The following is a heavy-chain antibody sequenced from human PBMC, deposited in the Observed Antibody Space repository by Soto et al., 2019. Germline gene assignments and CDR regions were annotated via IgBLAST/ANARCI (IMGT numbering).Heavy chain of an antibody. CDR3: TTDSAYGVPNPYYYYGMDV. CDR2: IYPGDSDT. CDR1: GYSFTSDW. V-gene: IGHV5-51*01. D-gene: IGHD4-17*01. Sequence: PGDSLKISCKGSGYSFTSDWIGWVRQMPGKGLEWMGIIYPGDSDTRYSPSFQGQVTISADKSISTAYLQMNSLKTEDTAVYYCTTDSAYGVPNPYYYYGMDVWGQGTTVTVSS. J-gene: IGHJ6*02.